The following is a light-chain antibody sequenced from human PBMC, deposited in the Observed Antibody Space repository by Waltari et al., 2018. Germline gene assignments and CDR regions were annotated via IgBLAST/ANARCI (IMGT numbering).Light chain of an antibody. CDR1: KIGVKS. CDR3: QVWDSSTDHVV. V-gene: IGLV3-21*01. J-gene: IGLJ3*02. CDR2: DDS. Sequence: SSVLTQPPPVSLAPGQTARITCGGNKIGVKSVHWYQQKPGQAPVVVIYDDSVRPSGIPERVSGSNSGNTATLTISRVEAGDEADYYCQVWDSSTDHVVFGGGTKLTVL.